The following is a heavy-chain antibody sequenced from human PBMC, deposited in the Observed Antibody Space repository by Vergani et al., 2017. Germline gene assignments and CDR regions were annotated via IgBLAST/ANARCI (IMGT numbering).Heavy chain of an antibody. J-gene: IGHJ4*02. D-gene: IGHD3-16*02. V-gene: IGHV4-4*07. CDR3: ARDLDNMITVGGVIVIEGGFDY. Sequence: QVQLQESGPGLVKPSETLSLTCTVSGGSISSYYWSWIRHPAGKGLGWIGRIYTSGSTNYNPSLKSRVTMSVDTSKNQFSLKLSSVTAADTAVYYCARDLDNMITVGGVIVIEGGFDYWGQGTLVTVSS. CDR2: IYTSGST. CDR1: GGSISSYY.